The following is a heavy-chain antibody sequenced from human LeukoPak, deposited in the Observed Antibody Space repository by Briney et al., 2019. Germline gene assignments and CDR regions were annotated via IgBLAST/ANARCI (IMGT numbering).Heavy chain of an antibody. J-gene: IGHJ5*02. CDR2: IGTVGDT. CDR3: ARGARDGFNP. CDR1: GFTFNTYD. V-gene: IGHV3-13*01. Sequence: PGGSLRLSCAASGFTFNTYDMHWVRQATGKGLEWVSSIGTVGDTYYLGSVKGRFTISREDAKNSVYLQMNSLRVGDTAVYYCARGARDGFNPWGQGTLVTASS.